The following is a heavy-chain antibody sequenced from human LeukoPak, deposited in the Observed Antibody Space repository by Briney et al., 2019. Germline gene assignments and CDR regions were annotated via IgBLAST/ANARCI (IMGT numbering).Heavy chain of an antibody. V-gene: IGHV3-11*06. CDR1: GFTFSDYY. CDR2: ISSSSSYT. Sequence: GGSLRLSCAASGFTFSDYYMSWIRQAPGKGLEWVSYISSSSSYTNYADSVKGRFTISRDNAKNSLYLQMNSLRAEDTAVYYCARDRRYSTSWPPTSYFDYWGQGTLVTVSS. D-gene: IGHD6-13*01. CDR3: ARDRRYSTSWPPTSYFDY. J-gene: IGHJ4*02.